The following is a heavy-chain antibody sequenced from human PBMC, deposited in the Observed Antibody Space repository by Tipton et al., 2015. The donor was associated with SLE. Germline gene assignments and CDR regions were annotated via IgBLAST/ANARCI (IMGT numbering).Heavy chain of an antibody. CDR1: GGSISSGDYY. Sequence: LRLSCTVSGGSISSGDYYWSWIRQPPGKGLEWIGSLYYTGTTYYSPSLKSRVTVSVDTSKNQFSLKLSSVTAADTAVYYCATVIGGYSGYDNDYWGQGTLVTVSS. V-gene: IGHV4-39*07. CDR2: LYYTGTT. CDR3: ATVIGGYSGYDNDY. D-gene: IGHD5-12*01. J-gene: IGHJ4*02.